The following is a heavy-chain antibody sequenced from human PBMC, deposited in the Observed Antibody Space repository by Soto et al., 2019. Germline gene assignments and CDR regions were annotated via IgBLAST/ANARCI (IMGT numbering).Heavy chain of an antibody. Sequence: SETLSLTCTVSGGSISSRNWWNWVRQPPGKGLEWIGEVYHSGGTNYNPSLKSRVTISVDKSKNQFSLKLSSVTAADTAVYYCARSGYSYGPNPLLYWGQGTLVTVSS. D-gene: IGHD5-18*01. CDR3: ARSGYSYGPNPLLY. J-gene: IGHJ4*02. V-gene: IGHV4-4*02. CDR1: GGSISSRNW. CDR2: VYHSGGT.